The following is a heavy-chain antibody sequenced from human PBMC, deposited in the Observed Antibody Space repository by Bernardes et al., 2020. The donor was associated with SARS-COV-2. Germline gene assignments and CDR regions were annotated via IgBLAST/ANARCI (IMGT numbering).Heavy chain of an antibody. CDR2: INHSGST. D-gene: IGHD3-22*01. V-gene: IGHV4-34*01. CDR3: HLYYYDSSGYYFDY. J-gene: IGHJ4*02. Sequence: SETLSLTCAVYGGSFSGYYWSWIRQPPGKGLEWIGEINHSGSTNYNPSLKSRVTISVDTSKNQFSLKLSSVTAADTAVYYCHLYYYDSSGYYFDYWGQGTLVTVSS. CDR1: GGSFSGYY.